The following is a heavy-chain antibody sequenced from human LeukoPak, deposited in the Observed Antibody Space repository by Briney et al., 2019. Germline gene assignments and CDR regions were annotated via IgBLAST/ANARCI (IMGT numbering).Heavy chain of an antibody. CDR2: ISSSSSSI. Sequence: PGGSLRLSCTVSGFTVSSNSMSWVRQAPGKGREWDSYISSSSSSIYYAVSVKGRFTISRDNSKNTLYLQMNSLRAEDTAVYYCAKDYYGSGSYQCDYWGQGTLVTVSS. D-gene: IGHD3-10*01. CDR3: AKDYYGSGSYQCDY. J-gene: IGHJ4*02. V-gene: IGHV3-48*01. CDR1: GFTVSSNS.